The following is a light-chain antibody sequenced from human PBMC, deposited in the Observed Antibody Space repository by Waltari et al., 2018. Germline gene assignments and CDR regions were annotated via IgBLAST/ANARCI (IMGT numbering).Light chain of an antibody. V-gene: IGLV2-23*02. Sequence: QSALTQPASASGSPGQSITISCTGTRSDVWHSKRVSGSQQHPGQAPKLMIYAVSKRPSGVSDRFSGSKSGDMASLTISGLQPEDEAEYFCSSYAGSSKGVFGGGTKVTVL. CDR3: SSYAGSSKGV. J-gene: IGLJ2*01. CDR1: RSDVWHSKR. CDR2: AVS.